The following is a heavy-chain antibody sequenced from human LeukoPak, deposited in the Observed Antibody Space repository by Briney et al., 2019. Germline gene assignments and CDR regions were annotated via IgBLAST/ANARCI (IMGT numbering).Heavy chain of an antibody. V-gene: IGHV3-21*01. CDR3: ARGNGGNSADPYYYGMDV. CDR2: ISSSSSYI. D-gene: IGHD4-23*01. CDR1: GFTFSSYS. J-gene: IGHJ6*02. Sequence: PGGSLRLSCAASGFTFSSYSMNWVRQAPGKGLEWVSSISSSSSYIYYADSVKGRFTISRDNAKNSLYLQMNSLRAEDTAVYYCARGNGGNSADPYYYGMDVWGQGTTVTVSS.